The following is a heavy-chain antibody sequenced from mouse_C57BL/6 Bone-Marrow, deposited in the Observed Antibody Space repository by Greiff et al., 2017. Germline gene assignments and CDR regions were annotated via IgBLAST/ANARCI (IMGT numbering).Heavy chain of an antibody. Sequence: VKVVESGPGLVAPSQSLSITCTVSGFSLTSYAISWVRQPPGKGLEWLGVIWTGGGTNYNSALKSRLSISKDNSKRQVFLKMNSLQTDDTARYYCARDESYGRVLYYAMDYWGQGTSVTVSS. CDR2: IWTGGGT. CDR3: ARDESYGRVLYYAMDY. V-gene: IGHV2-9-1*01. CDR1: GFSLTSYA. D-gene: IGHD1-1*01. J-gene: IGHJ4*01.